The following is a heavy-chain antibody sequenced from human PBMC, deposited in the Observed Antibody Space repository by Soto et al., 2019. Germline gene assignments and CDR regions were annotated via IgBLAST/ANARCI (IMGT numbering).Heavy chain of an antibody. V-gene: IGHV3-23*01. Sequence: GGSLRLSCAASGFTFSSYAMSWVRQAPGKGLEWVSAISGSGGSTYYADSVKGRFTISRDNSKNTLYLQMNSLRAEDTAVYYCAKDPDDYNYCSGGSCYGVGWFDPWGQGTLVTVSS. D-gene: IGHD2-15*01. CDR3: AKDPDDYNYCSGGSCYGVGWFDP. CDR1: GFTFSSYA. J-gene: IGHJ5*02. CDR2: ISGSGGST.